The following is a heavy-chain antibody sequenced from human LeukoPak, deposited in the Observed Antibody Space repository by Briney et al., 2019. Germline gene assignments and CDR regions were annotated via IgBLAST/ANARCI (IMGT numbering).Heavy chain of an antibody. Sequence: PGGSLMLSCAASGFTFINYGIHWVRQAPGKGLEWVAVISYDGSNKYYADSVKGRFTISRDTSKNTLYLQMNSLRAEDTAVYYCAKSSSTDNSGYLGYWGEGTRVPLSS. CDR3: AKSSSTDNSGYLGY. J-gene: IGHJ1*01. CDR2: ISYDGSNK. D-gene: IGHD3-22*01. CDR1: GFTFINYG. V-gene: IGHV3-30*18.